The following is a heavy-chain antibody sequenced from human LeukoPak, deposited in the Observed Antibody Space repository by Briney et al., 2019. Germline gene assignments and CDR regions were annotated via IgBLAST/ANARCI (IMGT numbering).Heavy chain of an antibody. D-gene: IGHD2-2*01. CDR3: ASKPIVPASQGHYFDT. Sequence: PSETLSLTCTVSGASVRSHYWSWIRQPPGKGLEWIGNVFHNGDSSFAPSLTSRVTVSVDTSKNQFSLNLNSVTAADTAVYYCASKPIVPASQGHYFDTWGQGILVTVSS. CDR1: GASVRSHY. CDR2: VFHNGDS. V-gene: IGHV4-59*02. J-gene: IGHJ5*02.